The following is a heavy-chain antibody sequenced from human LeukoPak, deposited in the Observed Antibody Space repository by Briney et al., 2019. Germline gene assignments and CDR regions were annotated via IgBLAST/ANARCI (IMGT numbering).Heavy chain of an antibody. D-gene: IGHD6-6*01. V-gene: IGHV3-48*03. Sequence: PGGSLRLSCAASGFTFSSYEMNWVRQAPGKGLEWVSYISSSGSTIYYADSVKGRFTISRDNAKNSLYLQMNSLRAEDTAVYYCARDDSSSLGGGYYYYGMDVWGQGTLVTVSS. CDR3: ARDDSSSLGGGYYYYGMDV. CDR1: GFTFSSYE. CDR2: ISSSGSTI. J-gene: IGHJ6*02.